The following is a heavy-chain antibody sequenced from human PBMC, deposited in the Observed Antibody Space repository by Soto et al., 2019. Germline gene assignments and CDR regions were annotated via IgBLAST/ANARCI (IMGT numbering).Heavy chain of an antibody. D-gene: IGHD3-9*01. Sequence: EVQLVESGGGLVQPGGSLRLSCAASGFTSGSPFNDYWMHWVRQAPGKGLVWVSRIDRDGSGTYYADSVKGRFTISRDNAKNTVYLQMNSLRAEDTAVYYCANSADYDILTGPEYWGQGTLVTVSS. J-gene: IGHJ4*02. CDR2: IDRDGSGT. CDR1: GFTSGSPFNDYW. CDR3: ANSADYDILTGPEY. V-gene: IGHV3-74*01.